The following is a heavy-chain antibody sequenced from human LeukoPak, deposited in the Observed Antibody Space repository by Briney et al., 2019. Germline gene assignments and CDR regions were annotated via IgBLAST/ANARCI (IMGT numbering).Heavy chain of an antibody. D-gene: IGHD4-17*01. CDR2: ISSSSSTI. CDR3: ARDYITVTSPFVY. Sequence: GGSLRLSCAASGFTFSSYSMNWVRQAPGKGLEWVSYISSSSSTIYYADSVKGRFTISRDNAKNSLYLQMNSLRAEDTAVYYCARDYITVTSPFVYWGQGTLVTVSS. V-gene: IGHV3-48*04. CDR1: GFTFSSYS. J-gene: IGHJ4*02.